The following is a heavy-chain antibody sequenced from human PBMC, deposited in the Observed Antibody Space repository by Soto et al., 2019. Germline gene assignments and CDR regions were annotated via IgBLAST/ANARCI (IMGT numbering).Heavy chain of an antibody. V-gene: IGHV3-33*01. Sequence: PGGSLRLSCAASGFTFSSYAMHWVRQAPGKGLEWVAVIWYDGSNKYYADSVKGRFTISRDNAKNSLYLQMNSLRDEDTSVYYCARDNGIAGSFDPWGQGTLVTVSS. CDR3: ARDNGIAGSFDP. D-gene: IGHD6-13*01. CDR2: IWYDGSNK. J-gene: IGHJ5*02. CDR1: GFTFSSYA.